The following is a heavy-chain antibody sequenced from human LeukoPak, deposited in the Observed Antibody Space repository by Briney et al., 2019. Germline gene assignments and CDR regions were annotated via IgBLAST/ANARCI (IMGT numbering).Heavy chain of an antibody. D-gene: IGHD3-3*01. CDR3: ALSDFWSGYSRSFDY. J-gene: IGHJ4*02. CDR2: ISSSGSTI. Sequence: GGSLRLSCAASGFTFSDYYMSWIRQAPGKGLEWVSYISSSGSTIYYADSVKGRFTISRDNAKNSLYLQMSSLRAEDTAVYYCALSDFWSGYSRSFDYWGQGTLVTVSS. V-gene: IGHV3-11*04. CDR1: GFTFSDYY.